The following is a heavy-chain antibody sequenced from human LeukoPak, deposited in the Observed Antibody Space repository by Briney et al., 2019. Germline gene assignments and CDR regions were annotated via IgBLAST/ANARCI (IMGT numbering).Heavy chain of an antibody. CDR3: ARVLRYCSGGNCYSGGLGYMDV. V-gene: IGHV3-11*01. J-gene: IGHJ6*03. CDR2: ISRSGSNK. Sequence: GGSLRLSCAASGFTFSDYNMRWIRQAPGKGLEWVSSISRSGSNKYYADSVKGRVTISRDNAKNSLFLQMNSLRAEDTAVYYCARVLRYCSGGNCYSGGLGYMDVWGKGTTVTISS. D-gene: IGHD2-15*01. CDR1: GFTFSDYN.